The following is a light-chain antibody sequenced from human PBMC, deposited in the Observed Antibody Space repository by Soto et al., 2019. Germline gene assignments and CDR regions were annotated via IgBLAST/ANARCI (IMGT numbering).Light chain of an antibody. CDR2: DVS. CDR3: NSFTTRSTYD. Sequence: QSVLTQPASVSGSPGQSISISCTGTTSDVGRYNYVSWYQQHPGKAPKLMIYDVSYRPSWVSNRFSGSKSGITASLTISGLQAEDEADYYCNSFTTRSTYDFGTGTKVTV. CDR1: TSDVGRYNY. V-gene: IGLV2-14*03. J-gene: IGLJ1*01.